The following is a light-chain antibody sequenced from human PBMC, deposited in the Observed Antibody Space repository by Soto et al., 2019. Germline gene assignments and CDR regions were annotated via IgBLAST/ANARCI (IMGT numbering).Light chain of an antibody. CDR2: DVN. CDR1: SSDVGGYNY. J-gene: IGLJ1*01. V-gene: IGLV2-14*01. CDR3: SSYTGSSTFV. Sequence: QSALTQPASVSGSPGQSITISCTGTSSDVGGYNYVSWYQQLPGKAPKLMIYDVNNRPSEVSNRFSGSKSGNTASLTISGLQAEDEADYYCSSYTGSSTFVFGTGTKVTVL.